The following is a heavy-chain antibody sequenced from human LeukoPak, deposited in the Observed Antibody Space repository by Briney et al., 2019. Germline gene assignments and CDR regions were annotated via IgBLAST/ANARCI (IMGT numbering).Heavy chain of an antibody. V-gene: IGHV4-39*07. CDR3: ARAGGEAGIDY. CDR2: IYYTGST. J-gene: IGHJ4*02. Sequence: SETLSLTCTVSGGSISTTTYYWGWIRQSPGKGLEWIGSIYYTGSTYYNPSLKSRVTISVDRSKNQFSLKLSSVTAADTAVYYCARAGGEAGIDYWGQGTLVTVSS. D-gene: IGHD6-19*01. CDR1: GGSISTTTYY.